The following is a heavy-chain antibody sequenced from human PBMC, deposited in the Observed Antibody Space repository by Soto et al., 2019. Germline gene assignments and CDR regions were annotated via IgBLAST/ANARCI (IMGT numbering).Heavy chain of an antibody. Sequence: GGSLRLSCTAYGFTFNDYVMTWVRQAPGKGLEFVGAVRSDGTSGYAASVKDRFSVSRDDSKRIAYVQMNSLKTDDTAMYYCTMWPGNGQSNFKYWGQGVLVTVSS. J-gene: IGHJ4*02. V-gene: IGHV3-49*04. CDR1: GFTFNDYV. CDR3: TMWPGNGQSNFKY. CDR2: VRSDGTS. D-gene: IGHD2-21*01.